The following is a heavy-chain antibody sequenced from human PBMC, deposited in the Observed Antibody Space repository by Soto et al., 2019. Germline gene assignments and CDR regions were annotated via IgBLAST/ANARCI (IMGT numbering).Heavy chain of an antibody. D-gene: IGHD6-19*01. V-gene: IGHV1-8*01. J-gene: IGHJ4*02. CDR2: MNPNSGNT. Sequence: QVQLVQSGAEVKKPGASVKVSCKASGYTFTSYDINWVRQATGQGLEWMGWMNPNSGNTGYAQKFQGRVTMTRNTSISTAYMELSSLRSEDTAVYYCVTGYSSGWYRVFDYWGQGTLVTVSS. CDR3: VTGYSSGWYRVFDY. CDR1: GYTFTSYD.